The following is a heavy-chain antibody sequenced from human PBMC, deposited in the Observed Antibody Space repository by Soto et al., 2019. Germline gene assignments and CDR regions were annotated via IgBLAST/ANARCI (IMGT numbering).Heavy chain of an antibody. CDR1: GFTFDGYA. Sequence: GGSLRLSCAAPGFTFDGYATHWIRQPPGKGLEWVSGIDWNSGGIDYADSVKGRFTISRDNAKNSLYLQMNSLRDEDTSVYYCARDTGYCSGGRCYSGPVDSWGQGTLVTVSS. V-gene: IGHV3-9*01. J-gene: IGHJ4*02. CDR2: IDWNSGGI. D-gene: IGHD2-15*01. CDR3: ARDTGYCSGGRCYSGPVDS.